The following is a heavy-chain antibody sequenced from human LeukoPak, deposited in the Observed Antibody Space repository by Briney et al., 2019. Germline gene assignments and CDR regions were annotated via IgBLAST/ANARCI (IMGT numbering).Heavy chain of an antibody. CDR2: FDPEDGET. V-gene: IGHV1-24*01. Sequence: GASVKVSCKVSGYTLTELSMHWVRQAPGKGLEWMGGFDPEDGETIYAQKFQGRVTMTEDTSTDTAYMELSSPRSEDTAVYYCATVSGYGLYYGMDVWGQGTTVTVSS. CDR3: ATVSGYGLYYGMDV. CDR1: GYTLTELS. D-gene: IGHD5-12*01. J-gene: IGHJ6*02.